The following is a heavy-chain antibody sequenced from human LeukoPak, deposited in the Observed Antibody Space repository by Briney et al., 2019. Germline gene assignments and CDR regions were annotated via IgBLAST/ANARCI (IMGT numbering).Heavy chain of an antibody. CDR2: IYYSGST. CDR1: GGSISSYY. CDR3: ASVGAGTEVLEY. V-gene: IGHV4-59*01. Sequence: SETLSLTCTVSGGSISSYYWSWIRQPPGKGLEWIGYIYYSGSTNYNPSLKSRVTISVDTSKNQFSLKLSSVTAADTAVYYCASVGAGTEVLEYWGQGTLVTVSS. D-gene: IGHD6-13*01. J-gene: IGHJ4*02.